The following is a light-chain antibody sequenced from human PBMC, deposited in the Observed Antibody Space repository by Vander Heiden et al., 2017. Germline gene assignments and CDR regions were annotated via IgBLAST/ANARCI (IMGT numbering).Light chain of an antibody. CDR3: QQRSSWPRT. J-gene: IGKJ1*01. CDR2: DAS. Sequence: EIVLKQSPATLSLSPGERATLSCRASQSVSSYLAWYQQNPGQAPRLLIYDASNRATGIPARFSGSGSGTDFTLTISSLEPEDFAVYYCQQRSSWPRTFGQGTKVEIK. V-gene: IGKV3-11*01. CDR1: QSVSSY.